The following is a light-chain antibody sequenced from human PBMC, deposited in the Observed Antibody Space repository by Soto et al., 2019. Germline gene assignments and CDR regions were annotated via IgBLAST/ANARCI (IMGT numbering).Light chain of an antibody. CDR3: SSYTNINTRACV. J-gene: IGLJ1*01. CDR1: SSDVGNYNR. CDR2: EVT. V-gene: IGLV2-14*02. Sequence: QSALTQPASVSGSPGQSITISCTGTSSDVGNYNRVSWYQQHPGKAPKLIIYEVTDRPSGVSNRFSGSKSGNTASLTISGLQAEDEAEYYCSSYTNINTRACVFGTGTKVTVL.